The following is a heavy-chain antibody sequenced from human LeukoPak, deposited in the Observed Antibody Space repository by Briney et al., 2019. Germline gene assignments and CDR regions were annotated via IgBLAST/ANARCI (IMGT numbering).Heavy chain of an antibody. D-gene: IGHD7-27*01. J-gene: IGHJ4*02. Sequence: PADTLSLTCTLSGVPISCYYWSWIRQPARKGLEWIGRIYTSESTHYNPSLQNRVTIPVNTSNKQFALPTRSVPAAYTPGRYCASRKLGNDYWGEGTLVTVSS. CDR1: GVPISCYY. CDR2: IYTSEST. CDR3: ASRKLGNDY. V-gene: IGHV4-4*07.